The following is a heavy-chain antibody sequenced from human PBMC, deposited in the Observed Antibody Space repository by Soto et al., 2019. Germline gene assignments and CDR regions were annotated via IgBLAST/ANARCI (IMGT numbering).Heavy chain of an antibody. J-gene: IGHJ6*02. CDR2: INHSGST. CDR3: AASLPTTYYYYYGMDV. D-gene: IGHD1-1*01. CDR1: GGSFSGYY. Sequence: SETLSLTCAVYGGSFSGYYWSWIRQPPGKGLEWIGEINHSGSTNYNPSLKSRVTISVDTSKNQFSLKLSSVTAADTAVYYCAASLPTTYYYYYGMDVWGQGTTVTVSS. V-gene: IGHV4-34*01.